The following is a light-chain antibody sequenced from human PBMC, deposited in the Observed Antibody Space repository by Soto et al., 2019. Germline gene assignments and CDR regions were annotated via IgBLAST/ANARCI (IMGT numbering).Light chain of an antibody. CDR2: GAS. CDR1: QSISSW. J-gene: IGKJ2*01. V-gene: IGKV1-5*01. Sequence: DIQMTQSPSTLSASVGDRVTITCRASQSISSWLAWYQQKPGNAPKLLIYGASSLESGVPSRFSGSGSGTKFTLTISSLQPDDFATYYCQQYNSYSYTFGQGTKLEIK. CDR3: QQYNSYSYT.